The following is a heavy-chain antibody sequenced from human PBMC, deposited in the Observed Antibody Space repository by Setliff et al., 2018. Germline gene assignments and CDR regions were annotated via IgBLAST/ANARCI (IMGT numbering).Heavy chain of an antibody. CDR3: ARNPDFLQYSFDL. D-gene: IGHD5-12*01. CDR2: IFYSGRT. CDR1: GASITNINYY. Sequence: SETLSLTCTVSGASITNINYYWGLIRQPPGKGLEWIGSIFYSGRTFYNPSLKSRVTISVDTSKNQFSLTLSSVTAADTALYYCARNPDFLQYSFDLWGRGTLVTVSS. J-gene: IGHJ2*01. V-gene: IGHV4-39*01.